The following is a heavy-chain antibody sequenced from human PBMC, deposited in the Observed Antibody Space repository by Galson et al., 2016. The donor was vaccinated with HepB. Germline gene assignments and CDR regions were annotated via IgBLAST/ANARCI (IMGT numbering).Heavy chain of an antibody. CDR1: GLTFSNFW. D-gene: IGHD1-1*01. Sequence: SLRLSCAASGLTFSNFWMTWVRQAPGKGLEWVANINQDGTEKHYLDSVRGRFTISGDNAKSSLFLQMNSLLAEDTAVYFCARAYQYTLDYWGQGTLVTVSS. CDR3: ARAYQYTLDY. J-gene: IGHJ4*02. V-gene: IGHV3-7*04. CDR2: INQDGTEK.